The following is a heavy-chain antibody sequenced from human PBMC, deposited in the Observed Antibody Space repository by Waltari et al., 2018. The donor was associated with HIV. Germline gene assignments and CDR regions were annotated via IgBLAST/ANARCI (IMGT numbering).Heavy chain of an antibody. Sequence: EVQLVESGGGLVQPGGSLRLSCEASGFTFSCYWMHWVRQAPGKGLVWVSRINSDGSSTSYADSVKGRFTISRDNAKNTLYLQMNSLRAEDTAVYYCARERYSSSWYFDWYFDLWGRGTLVTVSS. CDR1: GFTFSCYW. D-gene: IGHD6-13*01. V-gene: IGHV3-74*01. CDR3: ARERYSSSWYFDWYFDL. CDR2: INSDGSST. J-gene: IGHJ2*01.